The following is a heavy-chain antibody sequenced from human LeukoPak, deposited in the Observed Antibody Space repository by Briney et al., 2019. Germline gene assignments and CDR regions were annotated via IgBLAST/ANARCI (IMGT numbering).Heavy chain of an antibody. CDR3: VKDIGPVTSSPRFDY. V-gene: IGHV3-43D*03. CDR2: VNWDGGTT. Sequence: GGSLRLSCAASGFTFDDYAMHWVRQAPGKGLELVSLVNWDGGTTHYADSVKGRFTISRDNNKNSLYLQMNSLRLEDTALYYCVKDIGPVTSSPRFDYWGQGTLVTVSS. CDR1: GFTFDDYA. J-gene: IGHJ4*02. D-gene: IGHD2-2*01.